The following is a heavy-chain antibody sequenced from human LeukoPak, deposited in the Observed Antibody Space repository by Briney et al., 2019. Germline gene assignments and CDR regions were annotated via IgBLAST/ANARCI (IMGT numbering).Heavy chain of an antibody. V-gene: IGHV2-5*02. J-gene: IGHJ4*02. CDR2: IYWDDDK. Sequence: SGPTLVNPTQTLTLTCTFSGFSLSTSGVGVGWIRQPPGKALEWLALIYWDDDKRYSPSLKSRLTITKDTSKNQVVLTMTNMDPVDTATYYYATQWLDGNYFDYWGQGTLVTVSS. CDR3: ATQWLDGNYFDY. D-gene: IGHD6-19*01. CDR1: GFSLSTSGVG.